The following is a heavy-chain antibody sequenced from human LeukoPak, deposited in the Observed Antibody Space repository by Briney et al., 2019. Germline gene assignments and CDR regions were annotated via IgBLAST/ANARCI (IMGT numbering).Heavy chain of an antibody. Sequence: GGSLRLSCAGSGFIFNNYAMDWVRQPPGKGLEWVSGISWNSGSIDYADSVKGRFTISRDNAKNSLYLQMNSLRVEDTAFYYCAKDNRRHYTSGPNPDSLHWGQGALVTVSS. J-gene: IGHJ4*02. CDR2: ISWNSGSI. D-gene: IGHD6-19*01. CDR3: AKDNRRHYTSGPNPDSLH. V-gene: IGHV3-9*01. CDR1: GFIFNNYA.